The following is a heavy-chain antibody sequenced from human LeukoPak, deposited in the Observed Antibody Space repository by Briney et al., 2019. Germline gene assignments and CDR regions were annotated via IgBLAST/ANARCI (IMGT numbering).Heavy chain of an antibody. V-gene: IGHV1-3*01. CDR2: INGGSGNT. D-gene: IGHD3-16*02. J-gene: IGHJ4*02. CDR3: ARGAKYDYVWGSYRTNGDFDY. CDR1: GYTFTKFS. Sequence: ASVKVSCKASGYTFTKFSIHWVRQAPGQRPEWMGWINGGSGNTKYSQKFRDRVTITRDTSTSTAYMELSSLRSEDTAVYYCARGAKYDYVWGSYRTNGDFDYWGQGTLVTVSS.